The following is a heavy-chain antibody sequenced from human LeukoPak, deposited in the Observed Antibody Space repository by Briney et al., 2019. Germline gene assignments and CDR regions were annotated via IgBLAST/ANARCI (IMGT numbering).Heavy chain of an antibody. CDR2: ISGSGGST. D-gene: IGHD6-13*01. CDR1: GFTFSSYA. CDR3: AKAYSSRRDY. V-gene: IGHV3-23*01. Sequence: GGTLRLSCAASGFTFSSYAMSWVRQAPGKGLEWVSAISGSGGSTYYADSVKGRFTISRDNSKNTLYLQMNSLRAEDAAVYYCAKAYSSRRDYWGQGTLVTVSS. J-gene: IGHJ4*02.